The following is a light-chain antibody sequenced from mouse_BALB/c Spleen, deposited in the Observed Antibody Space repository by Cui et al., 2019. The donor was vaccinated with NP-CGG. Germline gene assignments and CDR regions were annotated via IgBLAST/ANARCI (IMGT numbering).Light chain of an antibody. V-gene: IGLV1*01. J-gene: IGLJ1*01. Sequence: QAVVTQESALTPSPGETVTLTCRSNTGAITTSNYANWVQEKPDHLFTGLIGGTNNRAPGVPARFSGSLIEDKAALTITGAQTEDEAIYFCTLWYSNHWVFGGGTKLTVL. CDR2: GTN. CDR1: TGAITTSNY. CDR3: TLWYSNHWV.